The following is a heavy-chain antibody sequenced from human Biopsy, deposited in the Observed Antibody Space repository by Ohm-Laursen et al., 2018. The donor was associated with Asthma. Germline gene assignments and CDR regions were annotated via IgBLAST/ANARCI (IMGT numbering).Heavy chain of an antibody. CDR1: GGTFNTYV. CDR2: VNSVFGTT. J-gene: IGHJ4*02. CDR3: ARKAGSCISRTCYSLDF. Sequence: SVKVSCKSLGGTFNTYVIGWVRQAPGQGLEWIGGVNSVFGTTTYPQKFQDRVTITAGDSTSTVYMELSSLRSEDTAVYYCARKAGSCISRTCYSLDFWGQGTLVTVSS. D-gene: IGHD2-2*01. V-gene: IGHV1-69*13.